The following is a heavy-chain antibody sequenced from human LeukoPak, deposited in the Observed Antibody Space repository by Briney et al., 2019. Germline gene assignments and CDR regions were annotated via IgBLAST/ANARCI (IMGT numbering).Heavy chain of an antibody. CDR3: ATGRYYFGSGNNDAFDI. CDR2: INPNSGGT. D-gene: IGHD3-10*01. CDR1: GYTFTGYY. J-gene: IGHJ3*02. Sequence: GASVKVSCKASGYTFTGYYMHWVRQAPGQGLEWLGWINPNSGGTNYAQRFQGWVTMTRDTSISTAYMELSRLRSDDTAVYYCATGRYYFGSGNNDAFDIWGQGTMVTVSS. V-gene: IGHV1-2*04.